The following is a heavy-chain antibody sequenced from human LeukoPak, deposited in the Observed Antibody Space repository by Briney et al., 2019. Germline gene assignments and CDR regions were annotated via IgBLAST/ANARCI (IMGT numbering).Heavy chain of an antibody. CDR2: ISWNSGSI. Sequence: GGSLRLSCAASGFTFDDYAMHWVRQAPGKGLEWVSGISWNSGSIGYADSVKGRFTISRDNAKNSLYLQMNSLRAEDTALYYCARGGGTIAAAGTEHFDYWGQGTLVTVSS. CDR3: ARGGGTIAAAGTEHFDY. V-gene: IGHV3-9*01. J-gene: IGHJ4*02. CDR1: GFTFDDYA. D-gene: IGHD6-13*01.